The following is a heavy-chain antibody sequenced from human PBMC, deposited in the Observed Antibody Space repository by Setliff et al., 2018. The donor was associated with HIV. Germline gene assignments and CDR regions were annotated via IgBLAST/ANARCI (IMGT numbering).Heavy chain of an antibody. D-gene: IGHD6-13*01. CDR3: ARGGYSSSWYTYYGMDV. J-gene: IGHJ6*02. Sequence: PSETLSLTCAIYGGSFSIYYWTGLRQPPGKGREWNGDSNHSGSTTYNPSLKSRVTISVDTSKIQFSLKLSSVTAADTAVYYCARGGYSSSWYTYYGMDVWGQGTTVTVSS. CDR1: GGSFSIYY. V-gene: IGHV4-34*01. CDR2: SNHSGST.